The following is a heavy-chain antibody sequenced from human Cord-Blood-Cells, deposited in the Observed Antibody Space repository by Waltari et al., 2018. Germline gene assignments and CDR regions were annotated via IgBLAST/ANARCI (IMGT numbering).Heavy chain of an antibody. CDR1: GYTFTGYY. Sequence: QVQLVQSGAEVKKPEASVKVSCKASGYTFTGYYMHWVRQAPGQGLEWMGWINPNSGGTNYAQKFQGRVTMTMDTSISTAYMELSRLRSDDTAVYYCARDKVQLDPYWYFDLWGRGTLVTVSS. V-gene: IGHV1-2*02. CDR3: ARDKVQLDPYWYFDL. D-gene: IGHD1-1*01. CDR2: INPNSGGT. J-gene: IGHJ2*01.